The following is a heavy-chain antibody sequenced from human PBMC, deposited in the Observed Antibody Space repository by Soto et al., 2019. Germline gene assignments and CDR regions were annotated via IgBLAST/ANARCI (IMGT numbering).Heavy chain of an antibody. CDR3: ASYGVNFDY. V-gene: IGHV3-30-3*01. CDR1: GFTFSSYA. J-gene: IGHJ4*02. CDR2: ISYDGSNK. Sequence: GGSLRLSCAASGFTFSSYAMHWVRQAPGKGLEWVAVISYDGSNKYYADSVKGRFTISRDNSKNTLYLQMNSLRAEDTAVYYCASYGVNFDYWGQGTLVSVSS. D-gene: IGHD4-17*01.